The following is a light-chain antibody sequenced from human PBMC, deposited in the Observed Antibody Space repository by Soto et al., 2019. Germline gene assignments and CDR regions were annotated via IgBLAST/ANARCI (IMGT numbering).Light chain of an antibody. Sequence: QSALTQPASVSGSPGQSITISCTGTSSDVGSYNLVSWYQQHPGKAPKVIIYEVIKRPSGVSNRFSGYKAGNTASLTISGLQAEDEADYYCCSYEGSTSLVFGGGTKLTVL. CDR3: CSYEGSTSLV. V-gene: IGLV2-23*02. CDR1: SSDVGSYNL. J-gene: IGLJ2*01. CDR2: EVI.